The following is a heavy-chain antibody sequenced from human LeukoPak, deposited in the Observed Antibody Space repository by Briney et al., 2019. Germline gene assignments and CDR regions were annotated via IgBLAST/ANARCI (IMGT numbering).Heavy chain of an antibody. CDR1: GDSISSYY. J-gene: IGHJ3*02. CDR2: IYYSGST. CDR3: AGHGALGSSGYYLAFDI. V-gene: IGHV4-59*08. D-gene: IGHD3-22*01. Sequence: SETLSLTCTVSGDSISSYYWSWIRQPPGKGLEWIGYIYYSGSTNYNPSLKSRVTISVDTSKNQFSLKLSSVTAADTAVYYCAGHGALGSSGYYLAFDIWGQGTMVTVSS.